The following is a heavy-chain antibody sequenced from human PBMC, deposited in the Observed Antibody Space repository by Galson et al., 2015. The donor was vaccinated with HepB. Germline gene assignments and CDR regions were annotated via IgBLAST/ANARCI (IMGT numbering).Heavy chain of an antibody. CDR3: ARGGHLGELSSFDY. CDR1: GYTFSSLG. CDR2: ISTYNGNT. J-gene: IGHJ4*02. V-gene: IGHV1-18*01. D-gene: IGHD3-16*02. Sequence: SVKVSCKASGYTFSSLGISWVRQAPGQGLEWMGWISTYNGNTKYAEKFQGRVTLTTDTSTSTVHMELRSLTSDDTALYYCARGGHLGELSSFDYWGQGTLITVSS.